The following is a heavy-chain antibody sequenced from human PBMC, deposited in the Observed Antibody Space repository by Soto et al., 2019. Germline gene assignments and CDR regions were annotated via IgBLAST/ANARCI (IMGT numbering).Heavy chain of an antibody. CDR2: IYYSGRT. CDR3: ARAPQYYFWSGYSYYGMAV. V-gene: IGHV4-31*01. D-gene: IGHD3-3*01. J-gene: IGHJ6*02. Sequence: QVQLQESGPGLVKPSQTLSPTCTVSGGSISSGGYYWSWIRQHPGNGLEWIGDIYYSGRTYYNPSLKSLVTISVDTSKNQSSLKLRSVTAADTAVYYCARAPQYYFWSGYSYYGMAVWGQGTAVTVSS. CDR1: GGSISSGGYY.